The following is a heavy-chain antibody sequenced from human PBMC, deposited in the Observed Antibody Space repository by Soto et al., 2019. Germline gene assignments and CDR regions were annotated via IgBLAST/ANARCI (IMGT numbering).Heavy chain of an antibody. CDR1: GYTFTSYG. V-gene: IGHV1-18*01. D-gene: IGHD1-26*01. CDR2: ISAYNGNT. CDR3: ARFYVGWSFKKEDYYYGMDV. Sequence: GASVKVSCKASGYTFTSYGISWVRQAPGQGLERMGWISAYNGNTNYAQKLQGRVTMTTDTSTSTAYMELRSLRSDDTAVYYCARFYVGWSFKKEDYYYGMDVWGQGTTVTVSS. J-gene: IGHJ6*02.